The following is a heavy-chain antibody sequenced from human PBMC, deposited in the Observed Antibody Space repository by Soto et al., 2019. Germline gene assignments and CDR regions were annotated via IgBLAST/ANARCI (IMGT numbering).Heavy chain of an antibody. V-gene: IGHV1-18*01. CDR2: ISAYNGNT. D-gene: IGHD3-3*01. CDR1: GYTFTSYG. CDR3: ARARSIFGVVTIDY. Sequence: ASVKVSCKASGYTFTSYGISWVRQAPGQGLEWMGWISAYNGNTNYAQKLQGRVTMTTDTSTSTAYMELRSLRSDDTAVYYCARARSIFGVVTIDYWGQGTLVTVSS. J-gene: IGHJ4*02.